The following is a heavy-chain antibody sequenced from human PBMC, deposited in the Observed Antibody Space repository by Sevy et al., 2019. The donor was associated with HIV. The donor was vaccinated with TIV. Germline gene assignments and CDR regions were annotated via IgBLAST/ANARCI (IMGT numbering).Heavy chain of an antibody. CDR1: GFRFRNYA. Sequence: GGSLRLSCAASGFRFRNYAMHWVHQGPGKGLEWVAVISYDGSNQYQADSVKGRFTISRDNSKNTLYLQMNSLSGEDTALYYCAKIVSGGSWSTGMDVWGQGTTVTVSS. J-gene: IGHJ6*02. CDR3: AKIVSGGSWSTGMDV. D-gene: IGHD6-13*01. V-gene: IGHV3-30*18. CDR2: ISYDGSNQ.